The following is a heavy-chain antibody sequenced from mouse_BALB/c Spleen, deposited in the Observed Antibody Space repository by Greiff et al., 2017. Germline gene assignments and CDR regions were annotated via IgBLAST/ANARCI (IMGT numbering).Heavy chain of an antibody. Sequence: DVQLVESGGGLVQPGGSLKLSCAASGFTFSSYTMSWVRQTPEKRLEWVAYISNGGGSTYYPDTVKGRFTISRDNAKNTLYLQMSSLKSEDTAMYYCARHDYGCVDYYAMDYWGQGTSVTVSA. CDR1: GFTFSSYT. CDR2: ISNGGGST. J-gene: IGHJ4*01. CDR3: ARHDYGCVDYYAMDY. D-gene: IGHD1-1*02. V-gene: IGHV5-12-2*01.